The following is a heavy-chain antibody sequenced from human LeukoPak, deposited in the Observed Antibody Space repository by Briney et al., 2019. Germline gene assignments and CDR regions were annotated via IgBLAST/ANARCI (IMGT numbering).Heavy chain of an antibody. Sequence: GGSLRLSCAGSGFTFSGSAIHWVRQASGKGLEWVGRIRSNYATTYAASMKGRFTISRDDSQNTAYLQINSLKTEDTAVYYCTRLYDGSGTYYNGDHWGQETLVTVSS. V-gene: IGHV3-73*01. D-gene: IGHD3-10*01. CDR2: IRSNYAT. J-gene: IGHJ4*02. CDR1: GFTFSGSA. CDR3: TRLYDGSGTYYNGDH.